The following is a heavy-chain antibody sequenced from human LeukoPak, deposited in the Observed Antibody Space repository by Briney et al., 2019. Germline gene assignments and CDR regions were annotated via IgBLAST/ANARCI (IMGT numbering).Heavy chain of an antibody. CDR1: GYTFTGYY. V-gene: IGHV1-2*06. Sequence: ASVKVSCKASGYTFTGYYMHWVRQAPGQGLEWMGRINPNSGGTNYAQKFQGRVTMTRDTSISTAYMELSRLRSDDTAVYYFARDQRIRCSGGSCYSAVSSSGWYGLFDYWGQGTLVTVSS. D-gene: IGHD2-15*01. J-gene: IGHJ4*02. CDR3: ARDQRIRCSGGSCYSAVSSSGWYGLFDY. CDR2: INPNSGGT.